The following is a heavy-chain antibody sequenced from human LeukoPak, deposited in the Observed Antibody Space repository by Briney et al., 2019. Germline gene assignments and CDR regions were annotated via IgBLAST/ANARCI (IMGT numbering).Heavy chain of an antibody. Sequence: SETLSLTCTVSGGSISTYYWNWNRQPPGKGQEWIGYIYHSGSTNYNPSLQSRVTISVDTSKNQFSLNLNSVTAADTAVYYCARGGAARLHFQNWGQGTLVTVSS. CDR1: GGSISTYY. CDR3: ARGGAARLHFQN. J-gene: IGHJ1*01. CDR2: IYHSGST. D-gene: IGHD6-6*01. V-gene: IGHV4-59*01.